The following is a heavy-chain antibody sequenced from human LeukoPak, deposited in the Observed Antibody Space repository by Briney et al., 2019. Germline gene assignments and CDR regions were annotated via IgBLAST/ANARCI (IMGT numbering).Heavy chain of an antibody. CDR1: GFTFSSYE. J-gene: IGHJ4*02. V-gene: IGHV3-7*03. Sequence: GGSLRLSCAASGFTFSSYEMNWVRQAPGKGLEWVANIKQDGSEKYYVDSVKGRFTISRDNAKNSLYLQMNSLRAEDTALYYCARGSLYDSSGYYWDYWGQGTLVTVSS. D-gene: IGHD3-22*01. CDR3: ARGSLYDSSGYYWDY. CDR2: IKQDGSEK.